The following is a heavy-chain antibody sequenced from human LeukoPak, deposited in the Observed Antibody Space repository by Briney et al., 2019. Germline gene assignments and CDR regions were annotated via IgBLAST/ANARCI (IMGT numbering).Heavy chain of an antibody. J-gene: IGHJ5*02. CDR2: ISSSSSYI. CDR1: GFTFSSYS. D-gene: IGHD2-15*01. Sequence: GGSLRLSCAASGFTFSSYSMNWVRQAPGKGLEWVSSISSSSSYIYYADSVKGRFTISRDNAKNSLYLQMNSLRAEDTAVYYCARDSPRGYCSGGSCYAWFDAWGQGTLVTVSS. V-gene: IGHV3-21*01. CDR3: ARDSPRGYCSGGSCYAWFDA.